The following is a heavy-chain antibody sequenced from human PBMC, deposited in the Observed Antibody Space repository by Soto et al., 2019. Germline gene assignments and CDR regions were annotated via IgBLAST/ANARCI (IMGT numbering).Heavy chain of an antibody. CDR2: ISYDGRKQ. Sequence: QVELVESGGGVVQPGRSLRLSCAASGLSFSEYDMHWVRQAPGKGLEWVAVISYDGRKQFYGDSVKGRFTISRDNSKETLYLQMNSLSADDTALYYCARGGCSTGTCCDYWGQGTLFTVSS. CDR1: GLSFSEYD. J-gene: IGHJ4*02. V-gene: IGHV3-30*03. D-gene: IGHD3-10*02. CDR3: ARGGCSTGTCCDY.